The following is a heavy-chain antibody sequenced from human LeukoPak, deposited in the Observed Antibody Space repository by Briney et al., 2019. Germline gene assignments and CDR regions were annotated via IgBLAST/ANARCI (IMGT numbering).Heavy chain of an antibody. Sequence: GESLKISCKGSGYSFTSYWIGWVRQMPGKGLEWMGIIYPGDSDTRYSPSFQGQVTISADKSISTAYLQWSSLKASDTAMYYCARLRGSYYGFYYYYGMDVWGQGTTVTVSS. CDR2: IYPGDSDT. CDR3: ARLRGSYYGFYYYYGMDV. D-gene: IGHD1-26*01. J-gene: IGHJ6*02. CDR1: GYSFTSYW. V-gene: IGHV5-51*01.